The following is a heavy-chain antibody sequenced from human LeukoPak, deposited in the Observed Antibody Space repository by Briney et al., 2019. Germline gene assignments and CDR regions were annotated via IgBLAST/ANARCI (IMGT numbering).Heavy chain of an antibody. CDR1: GDIFIGRY. CDR3: AARRKELLNDY. J-gene: IGHJ4*02. D-gene: IGHD1-26*01. Sequence: ASVKVSCKASGDIFIGRYLHWVRQAPGQGLEWMGWIDPNSGGTNYAHKFQGRVTMTRDTSISTVYMEVNTLRSDDTAVYYCAARRKELLNDYWGQGTLVTVSS. V-gene: IGHV1-2*02. CDR2: IDPNSGGT.